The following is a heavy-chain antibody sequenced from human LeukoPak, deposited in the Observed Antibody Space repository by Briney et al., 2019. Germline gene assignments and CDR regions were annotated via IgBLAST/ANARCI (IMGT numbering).Heavy chain of an antibody. V-gene: IGHV4-34*01. J-gene: IGHJ3*02. CDR2: IYYSGST. CDR1: GGSFSGYY. D-gene: IGHD2-2*02. Sequence: SETLSLTCAVYGGSFSGYYWSWIRQPPGKGLEWIGSIYYSGSTYYNPSLKSRVTISVDTSKNQFSLKLSSVTAADTAVYYCARFRYTSDAFDIWGQGTMVTVSS. CDR3: ARFRYTSDAFDI.